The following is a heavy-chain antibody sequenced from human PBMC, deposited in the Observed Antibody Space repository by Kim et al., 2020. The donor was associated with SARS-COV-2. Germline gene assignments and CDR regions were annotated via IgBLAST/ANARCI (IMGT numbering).Heavy chain of an antibody. V-gene: IGHV3-33*01. CDR3: ATHYHTPLDY. Sequence: GGSLRLSCAASGFTFSSYGMHWVRQAPGKGLEWVAVIWYDGSNKYYGDSVKGRFAISRDNFKTTLYLQMDSLRVEDTAVYYCATHYHTPLDYWGQGTPVT. CDR1: GFTFSSYG. J-gene: IGHJ4*02. CDR2: IWYDGSNK. D-gene: IGHD2-2*01.